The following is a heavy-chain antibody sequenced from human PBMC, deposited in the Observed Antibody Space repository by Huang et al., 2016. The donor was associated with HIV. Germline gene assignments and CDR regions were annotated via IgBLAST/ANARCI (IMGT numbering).Heavy chain of an antibody. CDR3: ATSRSGSGWFLDI. J-gene: IGHJ2*01. CDR1: GGSLHGYY. V-gene: IGHV4-34*01. CDR2: VNHGGST. Sequence: QVQLYQWGAGPLRPSETLSLTCGVSGGSLHGYYWNWLRQSPGRGREWIGEVNHGGSTKYNPSLESRVTISVDTSKIQFSLNRTSVTATDTADYYCATSRSGSGWFLDIWGRGTLVSVS. D-gene: IGHD6-19*01.